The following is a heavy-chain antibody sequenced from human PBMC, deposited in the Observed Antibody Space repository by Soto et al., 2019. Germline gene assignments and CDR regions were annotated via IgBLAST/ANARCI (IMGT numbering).Heavy chain of an antibody. J-gene: IGHJ5*02. CDR3: ARMATSGTLNWFDP. Sequence: ASVKVSCKASGYTFGNNDISWVRQATGQGLEWMGWMNPNSGNTGYAQRFQGRVSMTRNTSITTAYLELSSLRSDDTAIYYCARMATSGTLNWFDPWGQGTLVTVSS. CDR1: GYTFGNND. CDR2: MNPNSGNT. V-gene: IGHV1-8*01.